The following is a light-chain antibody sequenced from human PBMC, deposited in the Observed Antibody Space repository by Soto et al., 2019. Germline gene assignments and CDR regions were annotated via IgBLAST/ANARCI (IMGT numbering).Light chain of an antibody. Sequence: EIMLSQSPVTLSVSPGERATLSCLASQSVSSNLAWYQQKPGQAPRLLIYGASTRATGIPARFSGSGSGTEFTLTISSLQSEDFAVYYCQQYNNWPQTFGQGTKVDIK. CDR2: GAS. J-gene: IGKJ1*01. CDR1: QSVSSN. CDR3: QQYNNWPQT. V-gene: IGKV3-15*01.